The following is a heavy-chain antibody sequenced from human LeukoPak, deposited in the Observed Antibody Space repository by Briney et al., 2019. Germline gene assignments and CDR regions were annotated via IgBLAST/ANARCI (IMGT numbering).Heavy chain of an antibody. Sequence: KPSETLSLTCTVSGYSISSGYYWGWIRQPPGKGLEWIGSIYHSGSTYYNPSLKSRVTISVDTSRNQFSLKLSSVTAADTAVYYCARVHVNWFDPWGQGTLVTVSS. CDR2: IYHSGST. CDR3: ARVHVNWFDP. J-gene: IGHJ5*02. CDR1: GYSISSGYY. V-gene: IGHV4-38-2*02.